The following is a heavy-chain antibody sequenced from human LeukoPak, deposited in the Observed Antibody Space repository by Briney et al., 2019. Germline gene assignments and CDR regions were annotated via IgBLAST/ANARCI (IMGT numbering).Heavy chain of an antibody. CDR3: AREGPYSNYEDFDY. CDR1: GFTFSSYW. D-gene: IGHD4-11*01. V-gene: IGHV3-74*01. J-gene: IGHJ4*02. CDR2: INSDGSST. Sequence: GGSLRLSCAASGFTFSSYWMHWVRQAPGKGLVWVSRINSDGSSTSYADSVEGRFTISRDNAKNTLYLQMNSLRAEDTAVYYCAREGPYSNYEDFDYWGQGTLVTVSS.